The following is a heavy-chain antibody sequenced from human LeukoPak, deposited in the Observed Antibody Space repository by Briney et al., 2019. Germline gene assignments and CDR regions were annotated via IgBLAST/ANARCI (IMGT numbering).Heavy chain of an antibody. V-gene: IGHV3-74*01. J-gene: IGHJ3*02. CDR3: ARTTSMSYVGDAFDI. D-gene: IGHD1-26*01. Sequence: PGGSLRLSCAASGFTFSSYWMHWVRQAPGKGLVWVSRINSDGSSTSYADSVKGRFTISRDNAKNTLYLQMNSLRAEDTAVYYCARTTSMSYVGDAFDIWGQGTMVTVSS. CDR2: INSDGSST. CDR1: GFTFSSYW.